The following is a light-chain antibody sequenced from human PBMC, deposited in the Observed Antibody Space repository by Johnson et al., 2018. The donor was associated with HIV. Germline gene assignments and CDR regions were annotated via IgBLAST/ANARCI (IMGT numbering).Light chain of an antibody. Sequence: QSVLTQPPSVSAAPGQKVTISCSGSSSNIANIYVSWYQQLPGTAPKLLIYDNNKRPSGIPDRFSGYKSGTSATLGITGLQTGDEADYYCGTWDSSLSAGVFGTGTKVTVL. V-gene: IGLV1-51*01. J-gene: IGLJ1*01. CDR1: SSNIANIY. CDR3: GTWDSSLSAGV. CDR2: DNN.